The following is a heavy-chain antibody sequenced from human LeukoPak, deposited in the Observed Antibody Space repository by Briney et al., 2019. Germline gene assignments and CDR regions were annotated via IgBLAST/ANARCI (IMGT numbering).Heavy chain of an antibody. V-gene: IGHV4-4*07. J-gene: IGHJ4*02. CDR3: ARGPPYYDILTGSDY. Sequence: SETLSLTCTVSGGSISSYYWSWIRQPAGKGLEWIGRVYTSGSTNYNPSLKSRVTMSVDTSKNQFSLKLSSVTAADTAVYYCARGPPYYDILTGSDYWGQGTLVTVSS. D-gene: IGHD3-9*01. CDR1: GGSISSYY. CDR2: VYTSGST.